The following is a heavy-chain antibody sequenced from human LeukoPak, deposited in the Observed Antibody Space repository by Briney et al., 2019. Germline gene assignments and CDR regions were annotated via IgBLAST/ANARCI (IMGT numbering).Heavy chain of an antibody. V-gene: IGHV1-69*13. J-gene: IGHJ4*02. CDR3: ARDIIGGGTGDLSDY. CDR2: IIPIFGTA. Sequence: GASVKVSCKASGYTFTSYGISWVRQAPGQGLEWMGGIIPIFGTANYAQKFQGRVTITADESTSTAYMELSSLRSEDTAVYYCARDIIGGGTGDLSDYWGQGTLVTVSS. CDR1: GYTFTSYG. D-gene: IGHD3-10*01.